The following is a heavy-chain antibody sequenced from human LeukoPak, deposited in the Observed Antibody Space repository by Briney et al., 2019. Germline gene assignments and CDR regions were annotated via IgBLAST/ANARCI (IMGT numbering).Heavy chain of an antibody. CDR3: VRDRGTYRPIDY. V-gene: IGHV3-21*04. CDR1: AFSLCAYN. CDR2: ISYTGTYI. D-gene: IGHD1-26*01. Sequence: GGSLRLSCAASAFSLCAYNMNWVRQAPGKGLEWVSSISYTGTYIYYADSVKGRFTISRDNAQNSLYLQMNSLRAEDTAIYYCVRDRGTYRPIDYWGQGTLVTVSS. J-gene: IGHJ4*02.